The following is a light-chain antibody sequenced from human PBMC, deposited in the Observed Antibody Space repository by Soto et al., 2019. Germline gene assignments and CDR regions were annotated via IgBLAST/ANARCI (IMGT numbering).Light chain of an antibody. Sequence: QSVLTEPASVSVSPGQSITSSCTGTSSDIGGYYYVSWYQHHPGKAPKLIIYQVTNRPSGVSHRFSGSKSGNTASLTISGLQAEDEADYYCTSYSSSSTFYVFGTGTKVTVL. CDR1: SSDIGGYYY. J-gene: IGLJ1*01. CDR3: TSYSSSSTFYV. V-gene: IGLV2-14*01. CDR2: QVT.